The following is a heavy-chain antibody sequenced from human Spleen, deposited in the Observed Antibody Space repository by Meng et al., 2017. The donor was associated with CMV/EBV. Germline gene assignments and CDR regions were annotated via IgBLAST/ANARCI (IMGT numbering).Heavy chain of an antibody. CDR1: RFYF. CDR3: ARIERRRILKYCCSDVFTTDS. V-gene: IGHV4-4*02. CDR2: IYGGGST. Sequence: RFYFWTWVPPLPGAGLGWLGEIYGGGSTNYNPSLKSRVTISVDKFKHRFSLKLGSVTAADTAVYYCARIERRRILKYCCSDVFTTDSWGQGTLVTVSS. J-gene: IGHJ4*02. D-gene: IGHD2-2*01.